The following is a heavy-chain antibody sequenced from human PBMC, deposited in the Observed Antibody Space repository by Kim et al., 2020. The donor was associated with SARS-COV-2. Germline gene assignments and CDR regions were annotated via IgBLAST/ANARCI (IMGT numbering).Heavy chain of an antibody. Sequence: SETLSLTCAVYGGSFSGYYWSWIRQPPGKGLEWIGEINHSGSTNYNPSLKSRVTISVDTSKNQFSLKLSSVTAADTAVYYCARRGGYSYGPRSPFDYWGQGTLVTVSS. V-gene: IGHV4-34*01. CDR3: ARRGGYSYGPRSPFDY. J-gene: IGHJ4*02. D-gene: IGHD5-18*01. CDR2: INHSGST. CDR1: GGSFSGYY.